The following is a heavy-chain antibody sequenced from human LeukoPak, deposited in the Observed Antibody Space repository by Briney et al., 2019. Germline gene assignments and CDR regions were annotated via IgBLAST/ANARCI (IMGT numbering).Heavy chain of an antibody. D-gene: IGHD3-22*01. J-gene: IGHJ4*02. V-gene: IGHV3-23*01. CDR1: GFTFSSYA. CDR2: ISNNGGYT. Sequence: GGSLRLSCAASGFTFSSYAMSWARQAPGKGLEWVSGISNNGGYTYYADSVKGRFTISRDNSKNTLYVQVNSLGAEDTAAYYCAKGSYYDSSGSFYFDYWGQGTLVTVSS. CDR3: AKGSYYDSSGSFYFDY.